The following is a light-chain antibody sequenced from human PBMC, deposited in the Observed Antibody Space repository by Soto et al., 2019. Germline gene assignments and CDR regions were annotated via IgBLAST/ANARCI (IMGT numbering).Light chain of an antibody. Sequence: QSVLTQPPSASGTPGQRVTISCSGSSSNIGSNYVYWYQQLPGTAPKLLIYRNNQRPSGVPDRFSDSKSGTSASLAISGLQSEDEADYYCAAWDYSLSGVVFGGGTQLTVL. J-gene: IGLJ2*01. CDR3: AAWDYSLSGVV. CDR2: RNN. V-gene: IGLV1-47*01. CDR1: SSNIGSNY.